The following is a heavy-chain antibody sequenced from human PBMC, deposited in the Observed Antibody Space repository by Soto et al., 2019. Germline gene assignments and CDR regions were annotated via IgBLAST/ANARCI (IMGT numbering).Heavy chain of an antibody. CDR2: IFQSGST. J-gene: IGHJ5*02. CDR3: ARGRGRYSTTWSWFAP. CDR1: GGTLRSPDW. D-gene: IGHD5-12*01. Sequence: SETLSHTYGVSGGTLRSPDWWTWGRQPPGKGLEWIGEIFQSGSTNYTPSLESRVTISVDKSKNQFSLTLTSVTAADTAVYFFARGRGRYSTTWSWFAPWGQ. V-gene: IGHV4-4*02.